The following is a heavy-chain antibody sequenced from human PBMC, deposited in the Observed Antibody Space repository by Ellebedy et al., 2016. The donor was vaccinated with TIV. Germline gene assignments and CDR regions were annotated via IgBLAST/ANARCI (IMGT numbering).Heavy chain of an antibody. J-gene: IGHJ2*01. Sequence: SETLSLTCTVSGGSISGSSYYWGWIRQPPRKGLEWIGNIFDSGSTYYNPSLKSRVTISVDTSKNQFSLKLSSVTAADTAVYYCARSLLIFTFDKCYFDLWGRGTLVTVSS. CDR2: IFDSGST. D-gene: IGHD3/OR15-3a*01. CDR3: ARSLLIFTFDKCYFDL. V-gene: IGHV4-39*01. CDR1: GGSISGSSYY.